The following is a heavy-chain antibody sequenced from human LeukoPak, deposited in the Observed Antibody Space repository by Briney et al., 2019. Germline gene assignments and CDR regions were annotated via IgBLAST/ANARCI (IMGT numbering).Heavy chain of an antibody. Sequence: ASVKVSCKASGYTFTSYGISWVRQAPGQGLEWMGWISAYNGNTNYAQKLQGRVTMTTDTSTSTVYMELRSLRSDDMAVYYCARGSPPRRNYDSRGYYSYYFDYWGQGTLVTVSS. CDR1: GYTFTSYG. CDR2: ISAYNGNT. D-gene: IGHD3-22*01. V-gene: IGHV1-18*03. CDR3: ARGSPPRRNYDSRGYYSYYFDY. J-gene: IGHJ4*02.